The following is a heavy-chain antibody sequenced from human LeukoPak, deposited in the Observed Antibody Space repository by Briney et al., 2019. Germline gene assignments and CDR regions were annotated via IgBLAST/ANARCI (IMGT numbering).Heavy chain of an antibody. V-gene: IGHV5-51*01. J-gene: IGHJ3*02. CDR2: IYPGDSDT. D-gene: IGHD4-11*01. CDR3: ASPYSNYGTDAFDI. CDR1: GYSFTNYW. Sequence: GESLKISCKGSGYSFTNYWIGWVRQMPGKGLEWMGIIYPGDSDTTYSPSFQGQVTISADKSISTAYLQWSSLKASDTAMYYCASPYSNYGTDAFDIWGQGTMVTVSS.